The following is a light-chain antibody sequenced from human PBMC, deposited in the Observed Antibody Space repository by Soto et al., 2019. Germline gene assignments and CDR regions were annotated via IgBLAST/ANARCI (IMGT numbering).Light chain of an antibody. CDR3: QQYSSYWT. CDR1: QSISRW. CDR2: DAS. J-gene: IGKJ1*01. Sequence: SHSGLAASVGDGVTITFRARQSISRWFAWYQEKPGKAPKVLIYDASNWESGVPSSFSGRGSGTEFTLTSSRLQPDDLATYYSQQYSSYWTFDQGTKV. V-gene: IGKV1-5*01.